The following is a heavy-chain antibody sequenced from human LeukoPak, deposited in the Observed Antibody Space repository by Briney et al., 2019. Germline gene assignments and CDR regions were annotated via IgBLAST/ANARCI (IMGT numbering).Heavy chain of an antibody. CDR2: ISSSGSTI. CDR3: ARPVGASVTVDY. Sequence: GGSLRLSCAASGFTFSSYEMNWVRQAPGKGLEWVSYISSSGSTIYYADSVKGRFTISRDNAKNSLYLQMNSLRAEDTAVYYCARPVGASVTVDYWGQGTLVTVSS. J-gene: IGHJ4*02. D-gene: IGHD4-17*01. CDR1: GFTFSSYE. V-gene: IGHV3-48*03.